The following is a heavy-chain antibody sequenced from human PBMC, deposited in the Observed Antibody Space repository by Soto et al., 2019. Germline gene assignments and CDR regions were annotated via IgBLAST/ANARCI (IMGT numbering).Heavy chain of an antibody. CDR1: GYTFTSYD. D-gene: IGHD2-8*01. J-gene: IGHJ4*02. CDR2: MNPNSGNT. V-gene: IGHV1-8*01. CDR3: ARDGRNGGYLDY. Sequence: ASVKVSCKASGYTFTSYDINWVRQATGQGLEWMGWMNPNSGNTNYAQKVQGRVTMTTDTSTSTAYMELRSLRPDDTAVYYCARDGRNGGYLDYWGQGTLVTVSS.